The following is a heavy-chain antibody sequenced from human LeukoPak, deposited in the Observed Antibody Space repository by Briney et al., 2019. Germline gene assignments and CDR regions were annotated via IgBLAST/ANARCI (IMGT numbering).Heavy chain of an antibody. CDR3: ARQALEGDYVWGSYRQPFDY. V-gene: IGHV4-4*02. CDR2: IYHSGST. J-gene: IGHJ4*02. Sequence: PSGTLSLTCAVSGGSISSSNWWSWVRQPPGKGLEWIGEIYHSGSTNYNPSLKSRVTISVDKSKNQFSLKLSSVTAADTAVYYCARQALEGDYVWGSYRQPFDYWGQGTLVTVSS. CDR1: GGSISSSNW. D-gene: IGHD3-16*02.